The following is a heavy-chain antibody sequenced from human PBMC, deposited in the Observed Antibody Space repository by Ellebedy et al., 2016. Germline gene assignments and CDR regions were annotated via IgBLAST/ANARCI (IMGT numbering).Heavy chain of an antibody. Sequence: GGSLRLSCAASGFTFSNYRMHWVRQAPGKGLEWISYISGSSSDTNYADSVKGRFTISRDNSNSTLYMQMNSMRAEDTAVYYCARVSTYDPYFDHWGQGTLVTVSS. J-gene: IGHJ4*02. V-gene: IGHV3-21*05. CDR2: ISGSSSDT. D-gene: IGHD3-22*01. CDR3: ARVSTYDPYFDH. CDR1: GFTFSNYR.